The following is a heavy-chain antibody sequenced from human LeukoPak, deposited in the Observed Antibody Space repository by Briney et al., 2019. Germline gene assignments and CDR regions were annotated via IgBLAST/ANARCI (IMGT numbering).Heavy chain of an antibody. J-gene: IGHJ4*02. D-gene: IGHD1-1*01. Sequence: PGGSLRLSCAASGFTFSDYYMSWIRQAPGKGLEWVSYISSSSSYTNYADSVKGRFTISRDNAKNSLYLQMNSLRAEDTAVYYCARSYWNDHFDYWGQGTLVTVSS. CDR2: ISSSSSYT. CDR3: ARSYWNDHFDY. CDR1: GFTFSDYY. V-gene: IGHV3-11*06.